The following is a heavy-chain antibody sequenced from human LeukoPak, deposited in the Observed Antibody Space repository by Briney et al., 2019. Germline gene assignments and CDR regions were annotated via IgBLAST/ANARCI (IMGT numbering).Heavy chain of an antibody. CDR1: GYTFTDYY. CDR3: VKMYYHLWSGFDI. J-gene: IGHJ3*02. D-gene: IGHD3-3*01. V-gene: IGHV1-2*02. CDR2: IYPNSGGT. Sequence: ASVKVSCKASGYTFTDYYMHRVRHAPEQGLEWMGWIYPNSGGTNSAQKFQGRVTMTRDTSISTAYMELSRLRSDDTAVYYCVKMYYHLWSGFDIWGQGTMVSVSS.